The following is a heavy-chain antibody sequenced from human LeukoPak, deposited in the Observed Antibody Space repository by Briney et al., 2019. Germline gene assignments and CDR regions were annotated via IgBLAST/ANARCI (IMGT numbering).Heavy chain of an antibody. D-gene: IGHD5-18*01. CDR1: GFTFSSYA. CDR3: AKIRWGYSYGHDYDY. Sequence: GGSLRLSCAASGFTFSSYAMHWVRQAPGKGLEWVSGISGSGGTIYYADSVKGRFTISRDNSKNTLYLQMNSLGTEDTAIYYCAKIRWGYSYGHDYDYWGQGTLVTVSS. CDR2: ISGSGGTI. V-gene: IGHV3-23*01. J-gene: IGHJ4*02.